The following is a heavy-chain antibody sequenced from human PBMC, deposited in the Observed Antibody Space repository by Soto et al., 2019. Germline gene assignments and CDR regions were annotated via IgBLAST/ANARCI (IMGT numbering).Heavy chain of an antibody. CDR3: ARDHGYPGGRFDP. D-gene: IGHD5-18*01. Sequence: QVQLVESGGGVVQPGRSLRLSCAASGFTFSTYGMHWVRQAPGKGLEWVAVIWYDGSNEYYADSVKGRFTISRDNSKNTLYLQMNSLRAEDTAVYYCARDHGYPGGRFDPWGQGTQVTVSS. V-gene: IGHV3-33*01. CDR1: GFTFSTYG. CDR2: IWYDGSNE. J-gene: IGHJ5*02.